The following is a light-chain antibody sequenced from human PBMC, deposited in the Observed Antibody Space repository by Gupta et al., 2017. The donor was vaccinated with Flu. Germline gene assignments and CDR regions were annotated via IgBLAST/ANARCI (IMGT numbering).Light chain of an antibody. CDR3: VAWDDDLDGVV. V-gene: IGLV1-44*01. J-gene: IGLJ2*01. Sequence: SVLPPPSSASGPPGQRVAISCSGSSSNIGSNNVNWYQQVPGTAPKLLIYSNIDRPSGVPDRFSGSKSGTSASLAISGLQAEDEADYYCVAWDDDLDGVVFGGGTKLTVL. CDR2: SNI. CDR1: SSNIGSNN.